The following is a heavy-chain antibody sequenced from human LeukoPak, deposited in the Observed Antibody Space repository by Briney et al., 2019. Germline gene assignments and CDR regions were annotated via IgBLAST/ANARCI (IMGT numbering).Heavy chain of an antibody. CDR2: INHSGSS. D-gene: IGHD3-10*01. Sequence: PSETLSLTCAVYGGSFSGYYWSWIRQPPGKGLEWIGEINHSGSSTYNPSLKSRVIISLDTSKNQFSLKLSSVTAADTAVYYCARVGDLFGAHRVRGLPPDYYYMDVWGKGTTVTVSS. V-gene: IGHV4-34*01. CDR1: GGSFSGYY. J-gene: IGHJ6*03. CDR3: ARVGDLFGAHRVRGLPPDYYYMDV.